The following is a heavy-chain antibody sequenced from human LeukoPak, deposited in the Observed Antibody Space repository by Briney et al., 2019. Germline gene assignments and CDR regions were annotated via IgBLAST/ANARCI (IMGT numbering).Heavy chain of an antibody. D-gene: IGHD3-3*01. CDR1: GGSITDYY. CDR2: IYSSGIT. J-gene: IGHJ4*02. V-gene: IGHV4-4*07. Sequence: PSETLSLTCTVSGGSITDYYWSWIRQSAGTRLEWIGRIYSSGITNLNPSLKSRVDMSIDTSKNQFSLNLTSVTAADTAVYYCARHDFWSGFPYGGQGALVTVSS. CDR3: ARHDFWSGFPY.